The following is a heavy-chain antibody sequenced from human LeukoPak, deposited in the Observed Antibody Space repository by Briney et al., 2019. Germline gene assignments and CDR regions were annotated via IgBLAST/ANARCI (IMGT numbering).Heavy chain of an antibody. CDR1: GFTVSNSY. V-gene: IGHV3-66*01. D-gene: IGHD4-17*01. CDR2: IYSGGST. J-gene: IGHJ4*02. CDR3: ARGLRYYRSATTVTTYSEYYFDY. Sequence: GGSLRLSCAASGFTVSNSYMSWVRQAPGKGLEWVSVIYSGGSTYYADSVKGTFTISRDNSKNTLYLQMDSLRAEDTAVYYCARGLRYYRSATTVTTYSEYYFDYWGQGTLVTVSS.